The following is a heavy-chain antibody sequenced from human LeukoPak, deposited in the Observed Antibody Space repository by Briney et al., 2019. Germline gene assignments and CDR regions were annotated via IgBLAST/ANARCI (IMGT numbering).Heavy chain of an antibody. Sequence: GESLKISCKGSGYNFPNYWIGWVRQMPGKGLEWMGIIYPGDSETRYSPSFQGQVTISADKSISTAYLQWSSLKASDTAMYYCARALNYGDPFADYWGQGTLVTVSS. D-gene: IGHD4-17*01. V-gene: IGHV5-51*01. J-gene: IGHJ4*02. CDR3: ARALNYGDPFADY. CDR1: GYNFPNYW. CDR2: IYPGDSET.